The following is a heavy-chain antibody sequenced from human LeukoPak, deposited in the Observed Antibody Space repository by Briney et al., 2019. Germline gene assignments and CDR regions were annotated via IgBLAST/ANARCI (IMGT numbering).Heavy chain of an antibody. CDR3: ASSYDSSGYYHQGFDY. CDR2: ISSSSSTI. J-gene: IGHJ4*02. D-gene: IGHD3-22*01. V-gene: IGHV3-48*04. CDR1: GFTFSSYS. Sequence: PGGSLRLSCAASGFTFSSYSMNWVRQAPGKGLEWVSYISSSSSTIYYADSVKGRFTISRDNAKNSLYLQMNSLRAEDTAVYYCASSYDSSGYYHQGFDYWGQGTLVTVSS.